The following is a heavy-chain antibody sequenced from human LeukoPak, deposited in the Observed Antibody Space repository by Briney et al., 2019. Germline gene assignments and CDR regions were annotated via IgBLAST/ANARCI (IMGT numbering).Heavy chain of an antibody. Sequence: PGGSLRLSCAASGFTVSSSYISWVRQAPGKGLEWVSVIYAGDSTYYADSEKGRFIISRDNSKNTVYLQMDSLRAEDTAVYYCARSYTHYDFWSGYTYQNYFDPWGQGTLVTVSS. CDR2: IYAGDST. V-gene: IGHV3-53*01. CDR1: GFTVSSSY. D-gene: IGHD3-3*01. CDR3: ARSYTHYDFWSGYTYQNYFDP. J-gene: IGHJ5*02.